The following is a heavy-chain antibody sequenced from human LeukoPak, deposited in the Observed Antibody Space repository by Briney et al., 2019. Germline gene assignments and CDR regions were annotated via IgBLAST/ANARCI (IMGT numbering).Heavy chain of an antibody. CDR2: IIPIIDTP. V-gene: IGHV1-69*05. D-gene: IGHD7-27*01. J-gene: IGHJ6*03. Sequence: SVKVSCKASGGTFSSYVISWVRQAPGQGLEWMGGIIPIIDTPNYAQKFQGRVTITTDESTSTAYMELSSLRSEDTAVYYCARVTGPNSYYYYYMDVWGKGTTVTVSS. CDR3: ARVTGPNSYYYYYMDV. CDR1: GGTFSSYV.